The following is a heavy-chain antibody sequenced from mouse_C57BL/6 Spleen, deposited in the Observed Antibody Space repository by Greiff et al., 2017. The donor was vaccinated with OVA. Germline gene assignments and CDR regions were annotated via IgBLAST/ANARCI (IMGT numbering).Heavy chain of an antibody. D-gene: IGHD3-2*02. CDR3: ARELRRPSYYAMDY. Sequence: EVKLVESGPGLVKPSQSLSLTCSVTGYSITSGYYWNWIRQFPGNKLEWMGYISYDGSNNYNPSLKNRISITRDTSKNQFFLKLNSVTTEDTATYYCARELRRPSYYAMDYWGQGTSVTVSS. CDR2: ISYDGSN. V-gene: IGHV3-6*01. CDR1: GYSITSGYY. J-gene: IGHJ4*01.